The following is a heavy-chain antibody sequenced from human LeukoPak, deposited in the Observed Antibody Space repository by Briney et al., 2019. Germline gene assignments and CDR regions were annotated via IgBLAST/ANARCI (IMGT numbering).Heavy chain of an antibody. J-gene: IGHJ5*02. CDR1: GYTFTSYG. Sequence: SVKVSCKASGYTFTSYGISWVRQAPGQGLEWMGGIIPIFGTANYAQKFQGRVTITADESTSTAYMELSSLRSEDTAVYYCARAARRDGYNHLFDPWGQGTLVTVSS. D-gene: IGHD5-24*01. V-gene: IGHV1-69*13. CDR3: ARAARRDGYNHLFDP. CDR2: IIPIFGTA.